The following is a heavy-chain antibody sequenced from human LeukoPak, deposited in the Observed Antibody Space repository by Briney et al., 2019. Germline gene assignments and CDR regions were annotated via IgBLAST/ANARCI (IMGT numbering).Heavy chain of an antibody. V-gene: IGHV3-23*01. Sequence: GGSLRLSCAASGFTFSSYAMSWVRQAPGKGLGWVSAISGSGGSTYYGDSVKGRFTISRDNSKNTLYLKMNSLRAEDTAVYYCAKDRSDYDYVWGSYRYTIFDYWGQGTLVTVSS. CDR3: AKDRSDYDYVWGSYRYTIFDY. CDR1: GFTFSSYA. CDR2: ISGSGGST. D-gene: IGHD3-16*02. J-gene: IGHJ4*02.